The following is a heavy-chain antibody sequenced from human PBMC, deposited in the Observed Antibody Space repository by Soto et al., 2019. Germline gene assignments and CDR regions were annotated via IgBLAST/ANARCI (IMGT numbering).Heavy chain of an antibody. V-gene: IGHV4-59*12. CDR2: IYYSGST. CDR3: ARGGAFGVVIMDY. D-gene: IGHD3-3*01. J-gene: IGHJ4*02. Sequence: PSDSMSLTCTVSGGSISSYYWSWIRQPPGKGLEWIGYIYYSGSTNYNPSLKSRVTISVDTSKNQFSLKLSSVTAADTAVYYCARGGAFGVVIMDYWGQGTLVTVFS. CDR1: GGSISSYY.